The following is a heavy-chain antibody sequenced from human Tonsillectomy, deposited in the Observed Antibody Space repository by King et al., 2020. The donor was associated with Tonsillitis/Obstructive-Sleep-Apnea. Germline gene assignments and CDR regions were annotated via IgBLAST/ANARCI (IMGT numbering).Heavy chain of an antibody. D-gene: IGHD3-3*01. CDR1: GGSISSSNYY. CDR2: VYYSGST. J-gene: IGHJ4*02. CDR3: ATLGEIHYDFWSSYYPLFDY. V-gene: IGHV4-39*01. Sequence: QLQESGPGLVKPSETLSLTCTVSGGSISSSNYYWGWIRQPPGRGLEWIGSVYYSGSTYYNPSLKSRVTISVDTSKNQFSLKLTSVTAADTAVYYCATLGEIHYDFWSSYYPLFDYWGQGTLITVSS.